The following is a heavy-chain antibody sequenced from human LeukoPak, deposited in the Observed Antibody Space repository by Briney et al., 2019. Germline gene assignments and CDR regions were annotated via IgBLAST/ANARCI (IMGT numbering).Heavy chain of an antibody. Sequence: GGSLRLSCAASGFTVSSNYMSWVRQAPGKGLEWVSVIYSGGSTYYADSVKGRFTISRDNSKNTLYLQMNSLRAEDTAVYYCARDRYYDSSGPLTYYYGMDVWGQGTTVTVSS. CDR2: IYSGGST. D-gene: IGHD3-22*01. J-gene: IGHJ6*02. V-gene: IGHV3-66*01. CDR1: GFTVSSNY. CDR3: ARDRYYDSSGPLTYYYGMDV.